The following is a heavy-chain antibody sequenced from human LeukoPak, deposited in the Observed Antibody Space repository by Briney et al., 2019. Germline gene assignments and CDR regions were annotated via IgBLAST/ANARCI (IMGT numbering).Heavy chain of an antibody. CDR1: GGSFSGYY. CDR3: ARWGARGYCSSTSCSTFGY. J-gene: IGHJ4*02. D-gene: IGHD2-2*01. Sequence: SETLSLTCAVYGGSFSGYYWSWIRQPPGKGLEWVGEINHSGSTNYNPSLKSRVTISVDTSKNQFSLKLSPVTAADTAVYYCARWGARGYCSSTSCSTFGYWGQGTLVTVSS. V-gene: IGHV4-34*01. CDR2: INHSGST.